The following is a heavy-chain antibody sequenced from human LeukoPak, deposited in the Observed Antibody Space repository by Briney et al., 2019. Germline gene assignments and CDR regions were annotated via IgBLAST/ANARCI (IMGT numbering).Heavy chain of an antibody. V-gene: IGHV4-31*03. Sequence: SETLSLTCTVSGGSISSGGYYWSWIRQHPGKGLEWIGYIYYSGSTYYNPSLKSRVTISVDTSKNQFSLKLSSVTAADTAVYYGARGEILTGTNTESHYWGQGTLVTVSS. CDR1: GGSISSGGYY. J-gene: IGHJ4*02. CDR3: ARGEILTGTNTESHY. CDR2: IYYSGST. D-gene: IGHD3-9*01.